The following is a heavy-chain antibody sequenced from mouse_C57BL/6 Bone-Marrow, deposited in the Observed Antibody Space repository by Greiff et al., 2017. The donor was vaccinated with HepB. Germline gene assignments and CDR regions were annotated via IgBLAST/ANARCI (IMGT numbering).Heavy chain of an antibody. J-gene: IGHJ1*03. CDR1: GYAFSSSW. CDR2: IYPGDGDT. CDR3: ARRPGYFDV. Sequence: VQLQQSGAELVRPGASVKMSCKASGYAFSSSWMNWVKQRPGKGLEWIGRIYPGDGDTNYNGKFKGKATLTADKSSSTAYMQLSSLTSEDSAVYFCARRPGYFDVWGTGTTVTVSS. V-gene: IGHV1-82*01.